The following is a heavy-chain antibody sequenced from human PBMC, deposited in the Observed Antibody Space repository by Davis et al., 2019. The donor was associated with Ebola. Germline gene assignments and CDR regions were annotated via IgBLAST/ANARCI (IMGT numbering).Heavy chain of an antibody. D-gene: IGHD1-14*01. Sequence: SVKVSCKASGYTFTSYGISWVRQARGQRLEWIGWIVVGSGNTNYAQKFQGRVTITRDMSTSTSYLDLSNLRSEDTAIYYCAASAGTVGKFDYWGQGTLVTVSS. CDR3: AASAGTVGKFDY. V-gene: IGHV1-58*02. CDR2: IVVGSGNT. J-gene: IGHJ4*01. CDR1: GYTFTSYG.